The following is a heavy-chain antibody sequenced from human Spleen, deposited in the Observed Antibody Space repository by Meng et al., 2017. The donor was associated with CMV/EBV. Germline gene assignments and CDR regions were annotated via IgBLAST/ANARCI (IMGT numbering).Heavy chain of an antibody. J-gene: IGHJ4*02. V-gene: IGHV3-7*01. CDR2: IDPGASET. CDR3: ARDGGNFDGVFDY. CDR1: EFPFSYYW. D-gene: IGHD2-21*01. Sequence: GESLKISCAASEFPFSYYWMTWVRQAPGKGLEWVANIDPGASETNYVDSVKGRFTVSRDNANNLLYLRMNSLRVDDTAVYYCARDGGNFDGVFDYWGQGVLVTVSS.